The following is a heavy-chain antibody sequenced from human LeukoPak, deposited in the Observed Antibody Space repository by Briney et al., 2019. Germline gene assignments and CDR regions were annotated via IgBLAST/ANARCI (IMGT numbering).Heavy chain of an antibody. CDR1: GGTFSSYA. V-gene: IGHV1-69*06. D-gene: IGHD3-22*01. J-gene: IGHJ3*02. Sequence: SVKVSCKASGGTFSSYAISWVRQAPGQGLEWMGGIIPIFGTANYAQKFQGRVTITADKSTSTAYMELSSLRSEDTAVYYCARSRRPMRYYYYDSSGTGAFDIWGQGTMVTVSS. CDR2: IIPIFGTA. CDR3: ARSRRPMRYYYYDSSGTGAFDI.